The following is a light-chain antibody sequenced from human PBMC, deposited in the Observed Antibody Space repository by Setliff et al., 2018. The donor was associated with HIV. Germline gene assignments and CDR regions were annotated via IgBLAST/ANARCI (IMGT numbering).Light chain of an antibody. Sequence: HSVLTQPPSVSGSPGQSVAISCIGTGGYFGTYGRVSWYQQSPGTAPRLIIYEVSNRPSGVPDRFSGSKSGYTASLTISGLRPEDEGDYYCSSHTSGSSPYVFGPGTKVTVL. V-gene: IGLV2-18*02. CDR2: EVS. CDR3: SSHTSGSSPYV. CDR1: GGYFGTYGR. J-gene: IGLJ1*01.